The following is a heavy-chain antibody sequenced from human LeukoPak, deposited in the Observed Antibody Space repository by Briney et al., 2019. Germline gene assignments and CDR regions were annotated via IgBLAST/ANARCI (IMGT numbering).Heavy chain of an antibody. Sequence: SETLSLTCTVSGGSISSYYWSWIRQPAGKRLEWIGRIYSSGSTNYDPSLKSRVTMSVDTSKNQFSLKLSSVTAADTAVYYCARSKAYYDSSGYTNDCWGQGTLVTVSS. D-gene: IGHD3-22*01. CDR1: GGSISSYY. CDR3: ARSKAYYDSSGYTNDC. J-gene: IGHJ4*02. CDR2: IYSSGST. V-gene: IGHV4-4*07.